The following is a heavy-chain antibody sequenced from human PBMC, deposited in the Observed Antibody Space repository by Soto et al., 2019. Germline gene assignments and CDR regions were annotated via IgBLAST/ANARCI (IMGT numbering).Heavy chain of an antibody. Sequence: ELQLVESGGGLVQRGDSLRLSCAASGFTFGAYGFHWVRQAPGKALEYISAISSYGGNIYYANSVKGRFTISRDNSKNTLYLQMGSLRAEDMGVYYCARDVGSGNYYKGVYYYYYMDVWGKGTTVTVSS. CDR1: GFTFGAYG. V-gene: IGHV3-64*01. D-gene: IGHD3-10*01. CDR3: ARDVGSGNYYKGVYYYYYMDV. CDR2: ISSYGGNI. J-gene: IGHJ6*03.